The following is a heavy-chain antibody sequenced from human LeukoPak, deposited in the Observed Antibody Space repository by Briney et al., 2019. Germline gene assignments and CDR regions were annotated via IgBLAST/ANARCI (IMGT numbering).Heavy chain of an antibody. CDR1: GGSFSGYY. CDR2: INHSGST. CDR3: GRGLGYYFDY. D-gene: IGHD1-26*01. V-gene: IGHV4-34*01. J-gene: IGHJ4*02. Sequence: PSETLSLTCAVYGGSFSGYYWSWIRQPPGKGLEWIGEINHSGSTNYNPSLKSRVTISVDTSKNQFSLKLSSVTAADTAVYYCGRGLGYYFDYWGQGTLVTVSS.